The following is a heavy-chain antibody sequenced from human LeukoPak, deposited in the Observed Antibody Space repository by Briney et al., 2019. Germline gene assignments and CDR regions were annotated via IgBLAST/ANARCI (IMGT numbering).Heavy chain of an antibody. CDR2: INAGNGNT. CDR3: ARPGSSGYYYIFDY. Sequence: ASVKVSCKASGYTFTSYAMYWVRQAPGQRLEWMGWINAGNGNTKYSQKFQGRVTITRDTSASTAYMELSSLRSEDTAVYYCARPGSSGYYYIFDYWGQGTLVTVSS. CDR1: GYTFTSYA. J-gene: IGHJ4*02. V-gene: IGHV1-3*01. D-gene: IGHD3-22*01.